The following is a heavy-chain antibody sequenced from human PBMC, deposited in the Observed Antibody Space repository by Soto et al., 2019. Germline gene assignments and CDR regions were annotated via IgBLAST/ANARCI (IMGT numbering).Heavy chain of an antibody. D-gene: IGHD4-17*01. CDR1: GVSFSSGSYY. Sequence: SETLSLTCTVSGVSFSSGSYYWSWIRQPPGKGLEWIGYIYYIGSTNYNPSLKSRVTISVDTSKNQFSLKLSSVTAADTAVYYCARDAFDYGGNSAYYYYYYGMDVWGQGTTVTVSS. CDR2: IYYIGST. J-gene: IGHJ6*02. CDR3: ARDAFDYGGNSAYYYYYYGMDV. V-gene: IGHV4-61*01.